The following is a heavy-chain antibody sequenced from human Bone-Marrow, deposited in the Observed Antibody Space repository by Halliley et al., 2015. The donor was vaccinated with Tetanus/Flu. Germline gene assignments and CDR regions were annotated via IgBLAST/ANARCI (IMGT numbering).Heavy chain of an antibody. CDR3: ARDTWRPLWDYYAMDV. Sequence: SLRLSCAASGFTFSTYGMSWVRQAPGKGLEWISGISSSGSGGSTYYADSVKGRFTISRDISRNTLYLQMNSLRAEDTAVYYCARDTWRPLWDYYAMDVWGQGTTVTVSS. CDR2: ISSSGSGGST. D-gene: IGHD3-16*01. V-gene: IGHV3-23*01. CDR1: GFTFSTYG. J-gene: IGHJ6*01.